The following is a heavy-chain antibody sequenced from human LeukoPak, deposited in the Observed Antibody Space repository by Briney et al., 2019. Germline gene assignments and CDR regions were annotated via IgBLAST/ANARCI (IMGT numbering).Heavy chain of an antibody. V-gene: IGHV4-59*01. J-gene: IGHJ4*02. CDR2: IYYSGST. CDR1: GGSISSYY. CDR3: ARHSSSPTPGLDY. D-gene: IGHD6-13*01. Sequence: PSETLSLTCTVSGGSISSYYWSWIRQPPGKGLEWIGYIYYSGSTNYNPSLKSRVTISVDTSKNQFSLKLSSVTAADTAVYYCARHSSSPTPGLDYWGQGTLVTVSS.